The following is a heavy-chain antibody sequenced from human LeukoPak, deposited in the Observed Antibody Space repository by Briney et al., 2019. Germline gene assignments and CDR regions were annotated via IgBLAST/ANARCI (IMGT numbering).Heavy chain of an antibody. J-gene: IGHJ5*02. CDR3: AKEGTPQVSTWYDL. D-gene: IGHD3-10*01. Sequence: GGSLRLSCAASGVTLSPYGMHWVRQAPGKGLEWVAVISYEGGTQHYADSVKGRFIISRDNPRNTLCLQMNILRTEDTAVYYCAKEGTPQVSTWYDLWGQGTQVIVSS. CDR1: GVTLSPYG. V-gene: IGHV3-30*18. CDR2: ISYEGGTQ.